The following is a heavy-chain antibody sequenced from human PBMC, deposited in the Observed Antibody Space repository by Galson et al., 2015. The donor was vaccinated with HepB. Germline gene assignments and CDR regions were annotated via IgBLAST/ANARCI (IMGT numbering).Heavy chain of an antibody. CDR2: ISSSSSYT. Sequence: SLRLSCAASGFTFSDYYMSWIRQAPGKGLEWVSYISSSSSYTNYADSVKGRFTISRDNAKNSLYLQMNSLRAEDTAVYYCARDRFNGGGSGSYWKDDYYYYGMDVWGQGTTVTVSS. V-gene: IGHV3-11*06. CDR1: GFTFSDYY. CDR3: ARDRFNGGGSGSYWKDDYYYYGMDV. D-gene: IGHD3-10*01. J-gene: IGHJ6*02.